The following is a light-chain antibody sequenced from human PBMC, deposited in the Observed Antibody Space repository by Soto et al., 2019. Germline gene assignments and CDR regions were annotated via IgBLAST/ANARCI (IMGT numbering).Light chain of an antibody. J-gene: IGKJ2*03. CDR1: QSVTSN. CDR3: QQYNNWPPYS. V-gene: IGKV3-15*01. Sequence: ETVMTQSPATLSVSTGERATLSCRASQSVTSNLAWYQQKPGQAPRLLIYGASTRATGIPARFSGSGSGTEFTLTISSLQSEDFAVYYCQQYNNWPPYSFGQGTKVDIK. CDR2: GAS.